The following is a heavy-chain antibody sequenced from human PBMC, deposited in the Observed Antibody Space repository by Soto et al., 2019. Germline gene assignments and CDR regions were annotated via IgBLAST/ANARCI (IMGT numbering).Heavy chain of an antibody. CDR3: AHRRRNAYNLPDYFHY. J-gene: IGHJ4*02. CDR2: INWDDAK. Sequence: QITLKESGPTLVKPTQTLTLTCTFSGFSVTTRGVGVGWIRQPPGKPLEWLAFINWDDAKRYSPSLRGRLCITKDTSNHQVVLTVTTMDPVDTATYYCAHRRRNAYNLPDYFHYWGQGTLVTVSS. V-gene: IGHV2-5*02. D-gene: IGHD1-1*01. CDR1: GFSVTTRGVG.